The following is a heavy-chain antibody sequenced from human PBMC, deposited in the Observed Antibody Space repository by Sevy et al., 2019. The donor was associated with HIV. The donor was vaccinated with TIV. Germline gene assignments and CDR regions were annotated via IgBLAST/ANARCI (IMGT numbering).Heavy chain of an antibody. CDR2: IKQDGSEK. J-gene: IGHJ5*02. D-gene: IGHD3-3*01. CDR3: ARVVEGYDFWSGYSTKGRFDP. Sequence: GWSLRLSCAASGFTFTSYWMSWVRQAPGKGLEWVANIKQDGSEKYYVDSVKGRFTISRDNAKNSLYLQMNSLRAEDTAVYYCARVVEGYDFWSGYSTKGRFDPWGQGTLVTVSS. V-gene: IGHV3-7*01. CDR1: GFTFTSYW.